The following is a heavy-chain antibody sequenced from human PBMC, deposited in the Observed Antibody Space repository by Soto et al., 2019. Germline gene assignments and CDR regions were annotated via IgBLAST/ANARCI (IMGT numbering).Heavy chain of an antibody. CDR2: ISNDGSST. J-gene: IGHJ3*02. CDR3: ARDTYYYDCCDHFSADVFDI. D-gene: IGHD3-22*01. CDR1: GFTSSSYW. Sequence: PGGSLRLSCAASGFTSSSYWIHWVRQAPGKGLVWVSRISNDGSSTNYADSVKGRFTISRDNAKNTVYLQMNSLRAEDTAVYYCARDTYYYDCCDHFSADVFDIRAQGAMVTVS. V-gene: IGHV3-74*01.